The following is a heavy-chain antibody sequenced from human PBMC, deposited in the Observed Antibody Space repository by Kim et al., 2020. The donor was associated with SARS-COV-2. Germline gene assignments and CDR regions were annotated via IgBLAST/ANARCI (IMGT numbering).Heavy chain of an antibody. CDR3: ASPGGYSYGSHYYGMDV. CDR1: GGTFSSYA. J-gene: IGHJ6*02. CDR2: IIPIFGTA. Sequence: SVKVSCKASGGTFSSYAISWVRQAPGQGLEWMGGIIPIFGTANYAQKFQGRVTITADESTSTAYMELSSLRIEDTAVYYCASPGGYSYGSHYYGMDVWGQGTTVTVSS. D-gene: IGHD5-18*01. V-gene: IGHV1-69*13.